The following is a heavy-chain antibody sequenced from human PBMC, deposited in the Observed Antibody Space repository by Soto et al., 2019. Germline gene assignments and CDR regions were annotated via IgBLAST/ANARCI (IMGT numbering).Heavy chain of an antibody. CDR1: GYTFTSYG. V-gene: IGHV1-18*01. CDR3: ARDLPHKKYYDILTGYPSAIYFDL. J-gene: IGHJ2*01. Sequence: QVQLVQSGAEVKKPGASVKVSCKASGYTFTSYGISWVRQAPGQGLEWMGWISAYNGNTNYAQKLQGRVTMTTDTSTSTAYMELRSLRSDDTAVYYCARDLPHKKYYDILTGYPSAIYFDLWGRGTLVTVSS. D-gene: IGHD3-9*01. CDR2: ISAYNGNT.